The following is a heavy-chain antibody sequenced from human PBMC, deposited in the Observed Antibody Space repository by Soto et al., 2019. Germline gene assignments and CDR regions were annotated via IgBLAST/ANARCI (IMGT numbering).Heavy chain of an antibody. CDR3: ARGVPSYYDILTGYYSAYYYYMDV. D-gene: IGHD3-9*01. CDR2: ISSSSSYI. J-gene: IGHJ6*03. V-gene: IGHV3-21*01. CDR1: GFTFSSYS. Sequence: PGGSLRLSCAASGFTFSSYSMNWVRQAPGKGLEWVSSISSSSSYIYYADSVKGRFTISRDNAKNSLYLQMNSLRAEDTAVYYCARGVPSYYDILTGYYSAYYYYMDVWGKGTTVTVSS.